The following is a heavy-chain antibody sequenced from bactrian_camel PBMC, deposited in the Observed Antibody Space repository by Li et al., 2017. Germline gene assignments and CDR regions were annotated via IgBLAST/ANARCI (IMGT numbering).Heavy chain of an antibody. V-gene: IGHV3S40*01. CDR3: AATPRWRVTRAQSLTATNYDF. CDR1: GGSITGYH. CDR2: IYAGGLGT. Sequence: VQLVESGGGSVQAGGSLRLSCAASGGSITGYHMAWFRQTPGKEREGVASIYAGGLGTKYADSVKGRFTISKDSAGTVYLEMHSLGPEDTAMYYCAATPRWRVTRAQSLTATNYDFWGQGTQVTVS. D-gene: IGHD1*01. J-gene: IGHJ4*01.